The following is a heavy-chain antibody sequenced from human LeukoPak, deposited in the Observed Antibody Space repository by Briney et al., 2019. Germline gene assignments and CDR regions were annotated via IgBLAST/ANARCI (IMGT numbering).Heavy chain of an antibody. Sequence: ASVKVSCKASGYTFTGHYIHWVRQAPGQGPEWMAWINPDSGDTNYAQKYQGRVTMTRDTSIRTAYMELSRLRSDDTAVYYCARVIHGAVAFDLWGQGTMVTVSS. V-gene: IGHV1-2*02. J-gene: IGHJ3*01. D-gene: IGHD2-8*01. CDR3: ARVIHGAVAFDL. CDR2: INPDSGDT. CDR1: GYTFTGHY.